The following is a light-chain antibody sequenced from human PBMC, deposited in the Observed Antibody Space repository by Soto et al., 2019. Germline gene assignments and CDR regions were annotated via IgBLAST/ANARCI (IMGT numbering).Light chain of an antibody. V-gene: IGLV2-8*01. CDR3: SSYAGTNILYV. CDR1: SSDVGGYNY. Sequence: QSVLTQPPSASGSPGQSVTISCTGTSSDVGGYNYVSWYQQHPGKAPKVMIYEVSKRPSGVPDRFSGSKSGNTGSLTVSGLQAEDEADYYCSSYAGTNILYVFGTGTKLTVL. J-gene: IGLJ1*01. CDR2: EVS.